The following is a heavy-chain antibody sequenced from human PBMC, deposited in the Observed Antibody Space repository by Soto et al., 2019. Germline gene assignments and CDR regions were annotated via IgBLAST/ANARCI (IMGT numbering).Heavy chain of an antibody. D-gene: IGHD6-19*01. V-gene: IGHV3-73*02. CDR2: IRTKANNYAT. Sequence: EVQLVESGGGLVQPGGSLKLSCAASGFTFSASAMHWVRQASGKGLEWVGRIRTKANNYATAYAASVKGRFTISRDDSKSTAYLQMNSLKTEDTAVDYCTRLVEQGLEGLFDYWGQGTLVTVSS. CDR3: TRLVEQGLEGLFDY. CDR1: GFTFSASA. J-gene: IGHJ4*02.